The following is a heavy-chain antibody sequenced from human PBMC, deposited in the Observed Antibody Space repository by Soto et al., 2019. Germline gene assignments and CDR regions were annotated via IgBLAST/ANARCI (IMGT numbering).Heavy chain of an antibody. Sequence: LSLTCTVSAGSIYTGGFYWSWIRQLPGKGLEWLGYIYYTGSTQYTPSLKSRLTISTDTSDNQFSLRLTSVTAADTAVYYCATSLVTSRTRVDYWGQGTLVTVSS. V-gene: IGHV4-31*03. J-gene: IGHJ4*02. D-gene: IGHD1-26*01. CDR3: ATSLVTSRTRVDY. CDR1: AGSIYTGGFY. CDR2: IYYTGST.